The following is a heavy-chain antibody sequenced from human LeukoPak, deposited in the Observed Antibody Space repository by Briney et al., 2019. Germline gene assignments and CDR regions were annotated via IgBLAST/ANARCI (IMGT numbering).Heavy chain of an antibody. CDR3: ARGQTDFDY. V-gene: IGHV4-59*01. Sequence: SETLSLTCAVSGGSISTYYWSWIRQPPGKGLEWIGNIYFSGSTKYNPSLKSRITISIDTSKKQLSLKLGSVTAADTAVYYCARGQTDFDYWGQGTLVTVSS. J-gene: IGHJ4*02. D-gene: IGHD1-1*01. CDR2: IYFSGST. CDR1: GGSISTYY.